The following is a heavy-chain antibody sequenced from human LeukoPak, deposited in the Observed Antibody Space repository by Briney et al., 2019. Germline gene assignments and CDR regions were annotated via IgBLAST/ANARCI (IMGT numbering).Heavy chain of an antibody. D-gene: IGHD3-22*01. CDR1: GFTFDDYA. Sequence: PGGSLRLSCAASGFTFDDYAMHWVRQAPGKGLEWVSGISWNSGSIGYADSVKGRFTISRDNAKNSLYLQMNSLRAEDTALYYCAKDAIYDSSGRDFDYWGQGTLVTVSS. J-gene: IGHJ4*02. CDR2: ISWNSGSI. V-gene: IGHV3-9*01. CDR3: AKDAIYDSSGRDFDY.